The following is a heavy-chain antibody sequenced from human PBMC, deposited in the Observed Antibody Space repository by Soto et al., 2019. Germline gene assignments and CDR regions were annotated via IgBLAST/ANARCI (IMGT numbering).Heavy chain of an antibody. V-gene: IGHV3-30*18. J-gene: IGHJ5*01. CDR3: GKAAPPRDGDCSVSNS. D-gene: IGHD2-21*02. Sequence: QVQLVESGGGVVQPGRSLRLSCAASGFTFSSYGMHWVRQAPGKGLEWVAAISYDGSNIYYADSVKGRFTISRDNSKQTLYLKITTRRAGDTGVYYWGKAAPPRDGDCSVSNSGGQVPLVTVSS. CDR1: GFTFSSYG. CDR2: ISYDGSNI.